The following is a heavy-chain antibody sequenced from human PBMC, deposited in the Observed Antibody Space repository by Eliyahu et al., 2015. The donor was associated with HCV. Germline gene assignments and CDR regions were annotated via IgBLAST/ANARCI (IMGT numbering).Heavy chain of an antibody. CDR2: ISTSGSNK. CDR1: GFTLXRYE. J-gene: IGHJ2*01. D-gene: IGHD3-22*01. V-gene: IGHV3-48*03. Sequence: EVQLVESGGGLVQPGGSLRLSCAASGFTLXRYEMNWVRQAPGKGLEWVSYISTSGSNKYYADSVKGRITISRDNAKNSVYLQMNSLRAEDTGVYYCARAGIVLIPNWYFDLWGRGTLVTVSS. CDR3: ARAGIVLIPNWYFDL.